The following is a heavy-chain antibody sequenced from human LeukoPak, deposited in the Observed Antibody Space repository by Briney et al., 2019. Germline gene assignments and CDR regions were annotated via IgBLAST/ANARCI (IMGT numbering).Heavy chain of an antibody. CDR3: ARLTVELLCDS. Sequence: GESLKISCETSGYIFTTYWIGWARQTAGKGLEWMGFIYPYDSDTRYSPTFQGQVTISADKSITTAYLQWHSLKASDTAMYYCARLTVELLCDSWGQGTLVTVSS. D-gene: IGHD1-7*01. J-gene: IGHJ5*01. CDR2: IYPYDSDT. V-gene: IGHV5-51*01. CDR1: GYIFTTYW.